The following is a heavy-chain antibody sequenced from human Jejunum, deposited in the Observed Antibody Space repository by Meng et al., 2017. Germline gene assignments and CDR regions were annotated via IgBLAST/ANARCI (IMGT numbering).Heavy chain of an antibody. CDR2: IYHTGST. J-gene: IGHJ4*02. Sequence: QLQLQESGSGLVKPSQTLSLTCAVSGGSISSDGYTWSWIRQPPGKVLEWIGYIYHTGSTYYNPSLKSRVTISVDRSKNQFSLNLSSVTAADTAVYYCARMDSAFHYFDYWGQGTLVTVSS. D-gene: IGHD1-26*01. CDR3: ARMDSAFHYFDY. V-gene: IGHV4-30-2*01. CDR1: GGSISSDGYT.